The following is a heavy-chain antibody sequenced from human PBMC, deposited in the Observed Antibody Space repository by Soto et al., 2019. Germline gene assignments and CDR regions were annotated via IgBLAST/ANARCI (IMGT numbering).Heavy chain of an antibody. CDR2: INPYSGGA. CDR3: ARLMHYSHSGGSSLSGFDM. V-gene: IGHV1-2*02. CDR1: GCTFTYYF. J-gene: IGHJ3*02. Sequence: ASVKVSCKASGCTFTYYFIRWVRQAPGQGLEWIGWINPYSGGADLSQKFQGRVTMTRDTSISTAYMEVSSLRSDDTAVFYCARLMHYSHSGGSSLSGFDMWGQGTLVTVSS. D-gene: IGHD2-21*01.